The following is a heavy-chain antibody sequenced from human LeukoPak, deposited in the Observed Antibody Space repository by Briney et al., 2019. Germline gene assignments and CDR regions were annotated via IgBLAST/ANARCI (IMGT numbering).Heavy chain of an antibody. D-gene: IGHD6-13*01. CDR1: GFTFSTYG. Sequence: GGFLRLSCEASGFTFSTYGMHWVRQAPGKGLEDVSAISDNGGSTYYADSVKGRFTISRDNSKNTLYLQMGSLRAEDMAVYYCARGVEQHLVRIGFDIWGQGTMVTVSS. V-gene: IGHV3-64*02. J-gene: IGHJ3*02. CDR3: ARGVEQHLVRIGFDI. CDR2: ISDNGGST.